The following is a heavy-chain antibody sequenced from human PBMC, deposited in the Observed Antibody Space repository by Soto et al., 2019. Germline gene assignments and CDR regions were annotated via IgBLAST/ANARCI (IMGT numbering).Heavy chain of an antibody. J-gene: IGHJ4*02. D-gene: IGHD2-8*02. CDR1: GFTFSSYI. Sequence: GGSLRLSCAASGFTFSSYIMNWVRQAPGKGLEWVSDITSTGSTRYYADSVKGRFTISRDNAKNSLYLQMNSLRAEDTAVYYCARGYCTSSACHWNFDYWGQGALVTVSS. V-gene: IGHV3-48*04. CDR3: ARGYCTSSACHWNFDY. CDR2: ITSTGSTR.